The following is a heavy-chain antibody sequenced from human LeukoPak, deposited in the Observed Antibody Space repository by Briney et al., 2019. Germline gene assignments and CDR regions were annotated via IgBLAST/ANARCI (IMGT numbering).Heavy chain of an antibody. CDR1: GFTFCSYA. V-gene: IGHV3-30-3*01. CDR2: ISYDGSNK. J-gene: IGHJ4*02. Sequence: TGGSLRFSCAASGFTFCSYAMHWVRQAPGKGLEWVAVISYDGSNKYYADSVKGRFTISRDNSKNTLYLQMNSLRAEDTAVYYCACIAVALSFGYWGQGTLVTVSS. CDR3: ACIAVALSFGY. D-gene: IGHD6-19*01.